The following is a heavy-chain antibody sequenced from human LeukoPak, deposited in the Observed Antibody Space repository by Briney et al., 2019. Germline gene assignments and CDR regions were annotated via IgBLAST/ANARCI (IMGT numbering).Heavy chain of an antibody. J-gene: IGHJ5*02. CDR1: GGSISSSSYY. D-gene: IGHD6-13*01. CDR3: ARDCKSSTWYGVKWFDP. V-gene: IGHV4-39*07. CDR2: IYYSGST. Sequence: SETLSLTCTVSGGSISSSSYYWGWIRQPPGTGLEWIGSIYYSGSTYYNPSLKSRVTISVDTSKNQFSLKLSSVTAADTAVYYCARDCKSSTWYGVKWFDPWGQGTLVTVSS.